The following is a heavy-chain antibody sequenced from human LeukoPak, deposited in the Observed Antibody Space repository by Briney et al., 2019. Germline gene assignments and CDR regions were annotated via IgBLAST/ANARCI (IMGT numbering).Heavy chain of an antibody. J-gene: IGHJ6*03. Sequence: SETLSLTCTVSGNSVNNAYYWGWIRQPAGKGLEWIGRIYTSGSTNYNPSLKSRVTMSVDTSKNQFSLKLSSVTAADTAVYYCARDLRYQPSNYYYYYMDVWGKGTTVTVSS. V-gene: IGHV4-4*07. CDR1: GNSVNNAYY. CDR3: ARDLRYQPSNYYYYYMDV. CDR2: IYTSGST. D-gene: IGHD2-2*01.